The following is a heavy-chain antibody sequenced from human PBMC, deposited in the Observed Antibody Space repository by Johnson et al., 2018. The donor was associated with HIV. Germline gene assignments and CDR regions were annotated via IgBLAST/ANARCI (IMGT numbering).Heavy chain of an antibody. J-gene: IGHJ3*02. D-gene: IGHD6-13*01. CDR1: GFTFSDYY. Sequence: QVQLVESGGGLVKPGGSLRLSCAASGFTFSDYYMSWIRQAPGKGLEWVSYISSSGSTIYDADSVKGRFTISRDNAKNSLYLQMNSLGAEDTAGYYCARDLDSRLWKKDAFDIWGQGTMVTVSS. CDR2: ISSSGSTI. V-gene: IGHV3-11*04. CDR3: ARDLDSRLWKKDAFDI.